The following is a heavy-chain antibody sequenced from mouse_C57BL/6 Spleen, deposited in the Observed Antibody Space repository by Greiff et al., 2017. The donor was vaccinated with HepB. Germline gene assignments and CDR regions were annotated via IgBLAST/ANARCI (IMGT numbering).Heavy chain of an antibody. V-gene: IGHV5-17*01. J-gene: IGHJ2*01. CDR3: ARGNRGYYFDY. CDR2: ISSGSSTI. Sequence: EVKLVESGGGLVKPGGSLKLSCAASGFTFSDYGMHWVRQAPEKGLEWVAYISSGSSTIYYADTVKGRFTISRDNAKNTLFLQMTSLRSEDTAMYYCARGNRGYYFDYWGQGTTLTVSS. CDR1: GFTFSDYG. D-gene: IGHD2-14*01.